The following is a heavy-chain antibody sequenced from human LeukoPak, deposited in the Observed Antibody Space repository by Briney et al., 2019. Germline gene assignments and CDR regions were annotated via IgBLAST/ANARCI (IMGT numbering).Heavy chain of an antibody. CDR1: GYTFTSYG. CDR3: ARDHYYYGSGSYYSCDY. V-gene: IGHV1-18*01. J-gene: IGHJ4*02. Sequence: ASVKVSCTASGYTFTSYGISWVRQAPGQGLEWMGWISAYNGNTNYAQKLQGRVTMTTDTSTSTACMELRSLRSDDTAVYYCARDHYYYGSGSYYSCDYWGQGTLVTVSS. D-gene: IGHD3-10*01. CDR2: ISAYNGNT.